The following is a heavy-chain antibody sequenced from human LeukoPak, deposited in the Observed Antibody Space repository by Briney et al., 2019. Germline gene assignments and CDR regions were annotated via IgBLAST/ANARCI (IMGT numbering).Heavy chain of an antibody. D-gene: IGHD5-18*01. Sequence: PSETLSLTCTVSGGSISSYYWSWIRQPPGKGLEWIGYIYYSGSTNYNPSLKSRVTISVDTSKNQFSLKLSSVTAADTAVYYCARDHRYSYGHYYYYYMDVWGKGTTVTISS. J-gene: IGHJ6*03. V-gene: IGHV4-59*01. CDR1: GGSISSYY. CDR3: ARDHRYSYGHYYYYYMDV. CDR2: IYYSGST.